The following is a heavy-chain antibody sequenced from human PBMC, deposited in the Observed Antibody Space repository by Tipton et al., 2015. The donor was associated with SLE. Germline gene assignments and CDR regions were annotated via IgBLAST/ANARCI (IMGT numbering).Heavy chain of an antibody. D-gene: IGHD5-12*01. CDR3: ARGYSGYDYRYFDL. Sequence: SLRLSCAASGFTFSSYAMSWVRQAPGKGLEWVSAISGSGGSTYYADSVKGRFTISRDNSKNTLYLQMNSLRAEDTAVYYCARGYSGYDYRYFDLWGRGTLVTVSS. J-gene: IGHJ2*01. V-gene: IGHV3-23*01. CDR1: GFTFSSYA. CDR2: ISGSGGST.